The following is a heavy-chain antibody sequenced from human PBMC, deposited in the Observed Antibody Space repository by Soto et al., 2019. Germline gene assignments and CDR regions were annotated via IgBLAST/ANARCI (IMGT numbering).Heavy chain of an antibody. Sequence: QVQLVQSGAEEKKPGASVKVSCKASGYTFTSYAMHWVRQAPGQRLEWMGWINAGNGNTKYSQKFQGRVTITRDTSASAAGMELSSLRSEDTAVYYCARDPSYYGMDVWGQGTTVTVSS. V-gene: IGHV1-3*05. CDR3: ARDPSYYGMDV. CDR1: GYTFTSYA. CDR2: INAGNGNT. J-gene: IGHJ6*02.